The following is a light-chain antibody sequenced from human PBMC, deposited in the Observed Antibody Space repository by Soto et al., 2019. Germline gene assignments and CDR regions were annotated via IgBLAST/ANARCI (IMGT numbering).Light chain of an antibody. J-gene: IGKJ5*01. Sequence: VLTQSPGTLSLSPGESATLSCRASQTVSITYLTWYQQKPGQAPRLLIFGASKRATGIPDRFSGSGSGRDFTLTISGLEPEDFAVYYCQQYGSSPRISFGQGTRRE. CDR1: QTVSITY. V-gene: IGKV3-20*01. CDR3: QQYGSSPRIS. CDR2: GAS.